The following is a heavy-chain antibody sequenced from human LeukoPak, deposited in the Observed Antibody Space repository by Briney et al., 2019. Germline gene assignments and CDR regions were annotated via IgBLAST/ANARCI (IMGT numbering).Heavy chain of an antibody. J-gene: IGHJ4*02. CDR1: GFTFDDYG. Sequence: GGSLRLSCAASGFTFDDYGMSWVRQAPRKGLEWVSGINWHGGSTGYADSVKGRFTISRDNAKNSLYLQMNSLRAADTALYYCARGGHSITMIVVVIIPFDYWGQGTLVTVSS. CDR3: ARGGHSITMIVVVIIPFDY. V-gene: IGHV3-20*04. CDR2: INWHGGST. D-gene: IGHD3-22*01.